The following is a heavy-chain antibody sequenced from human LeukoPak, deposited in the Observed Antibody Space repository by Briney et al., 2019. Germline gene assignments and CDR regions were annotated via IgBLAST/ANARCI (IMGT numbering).Heavy chain of an antibody. J-gene: IGHJ4*02. V-gene: IGHV3-49*04. CDR1: GFTFSSYA. CDR3: TRDDY. CDR2: IRSKAYGGTT. Sequence: GGSLTLSCAASGFTFSSYAMSWVRQAPGKGLEWVGFIRSKAYGGTTEYAASVKGRFTISRDDSKSIAYLQMNSLKTEDTAVYYCTRDDYWGQGTLVTVSS.